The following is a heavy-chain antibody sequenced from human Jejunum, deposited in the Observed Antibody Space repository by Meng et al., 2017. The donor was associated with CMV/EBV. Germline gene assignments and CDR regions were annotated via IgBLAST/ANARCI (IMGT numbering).Heavy chain of an antibody. CDR2: INPNFSGT. V-gene: IGHV1-2*02. CDR1: GYY. Sequence: GYYIHWVRQAPGQGLEWMGWINPNFSGTDYAQKFQGRVTMTRDTSISTAYMESSNLSSDDTAVYYCARDYYDSSGYNWRGAFDIWGQGAMVTVSS. J-gene: IGHJ3*02. CDR3: ARDYYDSSGYNWRGAFDI. D-gene: IGHD3-22*01.